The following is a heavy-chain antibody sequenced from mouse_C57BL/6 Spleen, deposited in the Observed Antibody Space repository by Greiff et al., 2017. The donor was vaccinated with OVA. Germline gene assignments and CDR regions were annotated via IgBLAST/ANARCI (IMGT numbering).Heavy chain of an antibody. J-gene: IGHJ3*01. CDR1: GFSFTSYG. CDR2: IWSGGST. CDR3: ARKWDDYDGAWFAY. V-gene: IGHV2-2*01. Sequence: QVQLKQSGPGLVQPSQSLSITCTVSGFSFTSYGVHWVRQSPGKGLEWLGVIWSGGSTDYNAAFISRLSISKDNSTSQVFFTKNSLQADDTAIYYLARKWDDYDGAWFAYWGQGTLVTVSA. D-gene: IGHD2-4*01.